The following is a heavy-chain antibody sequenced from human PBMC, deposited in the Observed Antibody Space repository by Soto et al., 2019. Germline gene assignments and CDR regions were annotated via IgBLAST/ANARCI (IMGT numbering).Heavy chain of an antibody. CDR3: ARDREYNWNYNWFDP. CDR2: ISAYNGNT. CDR1: GYTFTSYG. V-gene: IGHV1-18*01. Sequence: ASVKVSCKASGYTFTSYGISWVRQAPGQGLEWMGWISAYNGNTNYAQKLQGRVTMTTDTSTSTAYMELRSLRSDDTAVYYCARDREYNWNYNWFDPWGQGTLVTVSS. J-gene: IGHJ5*02. D-gene: IGHD1-7*01.